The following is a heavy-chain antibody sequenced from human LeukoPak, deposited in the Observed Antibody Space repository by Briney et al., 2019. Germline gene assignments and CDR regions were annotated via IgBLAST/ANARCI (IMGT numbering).Heavy chain of an antibody. V-gene: IGHV3-33*01. J-gene: IGHJ3*02. CDR3: AINHYGSNSDIFYI. CDR2: IWSDGTND. Sequence: PGGSLRLSCAASGFTFSSYGMHWVRQAPGKGLEWVAVIWSDGTNDDYGDSVKGRFTISRDNSKNTLYLQMNSLRAEDTAVYYCAINHYGSNSDIFYIWGQGTMVTVSS. D-gene: IGHD3-10*01. CDR1: GFTFSSYG.